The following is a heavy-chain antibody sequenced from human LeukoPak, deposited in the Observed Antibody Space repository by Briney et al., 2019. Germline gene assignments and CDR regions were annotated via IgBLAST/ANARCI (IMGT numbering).Heavy chain of an antibody. Sequence: GASVKVSCKASGYTFTSYDINWVRQATGQGLEWMGWISAYNGNTNYAQKLQGRVTMTTDTSTSTAYMELRSLRSDDTAVYYCAREIVGATSGYFDFWGQGTLVTVSS. CDR3: AREIVGATSGYFDF. V-gene: IGHV1-18*01. D-gene: IGHD1-26*01. CDR1: GYTFTSYD. J-gene: IGHJ4*02. CDR2: ISAYNGNT.